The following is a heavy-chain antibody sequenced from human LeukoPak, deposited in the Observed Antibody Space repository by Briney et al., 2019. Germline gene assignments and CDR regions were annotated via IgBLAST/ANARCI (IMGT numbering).Heavy chain of an antibody. CDR2: IYSGGST. CDR3: ARQSYSSSHDAFDI. J-gene: IGHJ3*02. V-gene: IGHV3-53*01. Sequence: GGSLRLSCAASGFTVSSNYMSWVRQAPGKGLEWVSVIYSGGSTYYADSVKGRFTISRDSSKNTLYLQMNSLRAEDTAVYYCARQSYSSSHDAFDIWGQGTMVTVSS. CDR1: GFTVSSNY. D-gene: IGHD6-6*01.